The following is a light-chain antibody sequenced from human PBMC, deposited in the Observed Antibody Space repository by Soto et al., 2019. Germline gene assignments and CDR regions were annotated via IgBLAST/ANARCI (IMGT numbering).Light chain of an antibody. Sequence: EIVLTQSPGSLSLSPGERATLSCRASQSVSSSYLAWYQQKPGQAPRLLIYGASSRATGVPDRFSGSGSGTDFTLTISGLEPEDFALYYCQQYHNSPLTFGQGTKVDI. CDR2: GAS. V-gene: IGKV3-20*01. CDR1: QSVSSSY. J-gene: IGKJ1*01. CDR3: QQYHNSPLT.